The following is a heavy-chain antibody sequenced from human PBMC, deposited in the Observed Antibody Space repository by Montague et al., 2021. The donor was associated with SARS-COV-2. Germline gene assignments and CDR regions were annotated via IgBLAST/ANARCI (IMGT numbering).Heavy chain of an antibody. D-gene: IGHD3-3*01. Sequence: SETLSLTCAVSGGSISSREWWSWVRQPPGKGLEWIGEIHQSESGRTNYNPSLKSRVTISIHQSKNYLSLNLTSMTAADTAVYYCGGTWVYFSPVDVGGQGTTVIVSS. CDR1: GGSISSREW. CDR3: GGTWVYFSPVDV. CDR2: IHQSESGRT. J-gene: IGHJ6*02. V-gene: IGHV4-4*02.